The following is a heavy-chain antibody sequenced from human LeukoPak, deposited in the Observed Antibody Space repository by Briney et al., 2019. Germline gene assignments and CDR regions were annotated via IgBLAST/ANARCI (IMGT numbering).Heavy chain of an antibody. V-gene: IGHV4-34*01. CDR1: GGSFSGYY. Sequence: SETLSLTCAVYGGSFSGYYWSWFRQPPGKGLEWIGEINHSGSTNYNPSLKSRVTISVDTSKNQFSLKLSSVTAADTAVYYCAREDYYGTNFDYWGQGTLVTVSS. CDR2: INHSGST. CDR3: AREDYYGTNFDY. D-gene: IGHD3-10*01. J-gene: IGHJ4*02.